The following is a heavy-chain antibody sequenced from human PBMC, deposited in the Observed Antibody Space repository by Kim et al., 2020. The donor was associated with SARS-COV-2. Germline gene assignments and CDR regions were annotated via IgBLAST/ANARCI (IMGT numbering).Heavy chain of an antibody. J-gene: IGHJ4*02. Sequence: LKSRVTISIDKSKNQFYLKMSSVTAADTAVYYCARGHDSGSDGEHIMIDYWGQGTLVTVSS. V-gene: IGHV4-4*02. CDR3: ARGHDSGSDGEHIMIDY. D-gene: IGHD1-26*01.